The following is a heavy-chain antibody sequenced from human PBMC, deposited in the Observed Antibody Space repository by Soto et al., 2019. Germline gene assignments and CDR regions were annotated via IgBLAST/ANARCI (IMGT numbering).Heavy chain of an antibody. D-gene: IGHD6-6*01. CDR1: GFTFSSYA. V-gene: IGHV3-23*01. Sequence: GGSLRLSCAASGFTFSSYAMSWVRQAPGKGLEWVSAISGSGGSTYYADSEKGRFTISRDTSKNTLYLQMNSLRAEYTAVYYCAKDGDIAPRHFDYWGQGTLVTVSS. CDR3: AKDGDIAPRHFDY. CDR2: ISGSGGST. J-gene: IGHJ4*02.